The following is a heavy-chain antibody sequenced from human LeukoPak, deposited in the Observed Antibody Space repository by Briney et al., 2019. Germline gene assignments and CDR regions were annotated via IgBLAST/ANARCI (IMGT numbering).Heavy chain of an antibody. CDR2: TIVYNGNT. J-gene: IGHJ4*02. CDR3: ARLCHYDTSSYWNDY. V-gene: IGHV1-18*01. D-gene: IGHD3-22*01. Sequence: ASVKVSCKASGYTFARYGISWVRQAPGQGLEWMGWTIVYNGNTNNAQQLQDRATMTTDTSTSTAYMEVRSLSSDDTAVYCGARLCHYDTSSYWNDYWGQGTLVTV. CDR1: GYTFARYG.